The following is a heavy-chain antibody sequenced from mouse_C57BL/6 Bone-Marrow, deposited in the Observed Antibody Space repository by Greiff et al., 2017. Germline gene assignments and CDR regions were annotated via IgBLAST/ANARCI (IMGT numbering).Heavy chain of an antibody. CDR2: IDPEDGET. J-gene: IGHJ4*01. D-gene: IGHD1-1*01. V-gene: IGHV14-2*01. Sequence: VQLQQSGAELVKPGASVKLSCTASGFNIKDYYMHWVKQRTEQGLEWIGRIDPEDGETKHAPKFQGKAPITADTSSNTAYLQLSSLTSEDTAVYYCARGFYYGSSGSMDYWGQGTSVTVSS. CDR1: GFNIKDYY. CDR3: ARGFYYGSSGSMDY.